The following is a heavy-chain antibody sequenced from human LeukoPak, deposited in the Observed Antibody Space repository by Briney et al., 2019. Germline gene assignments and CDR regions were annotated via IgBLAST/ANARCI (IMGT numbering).Heavy chain of an antibody. J-gene: IGHJ4*02. CDR1: GFTFDDYA. D-gene: IGHD3-22*01. Sequence: GGSLRLSCEASGFTFDDYAMHWVRQAPGKGLEWVSGISWNGGSIGYADSVKGRFTISRDNAKNSLYLQMNSLRAEDTAVYYCAREGSMIVVVPDYWGQGTLVTVSS. CDR3: AREGSMIVVVPDY. CDR2: ISWNGGSI. V-gene: IGHV3-9*01.